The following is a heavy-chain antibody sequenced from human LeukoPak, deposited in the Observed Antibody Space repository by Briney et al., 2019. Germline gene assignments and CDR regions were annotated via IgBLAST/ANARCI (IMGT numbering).Heavy chain of an antibody. Sequence: PGGSLRLSCAASGFTFSHYAMSWVRQAPGKGLEWVSGIRGSGGSTYYADSVRGRFTISRDNSKDTPYLQVSSLRAEDTAVYYCAKGVYSTSWWSVDYWGQGTLVTVSS. V-gene: IGHV3-23*01. D-gene: IGHD2-2*01. CDR3: AKGVYSTSWWSVDY. CDR2: IRGSGGST. J-gene: IGHJ4*02. CDR1: GFTFSHYA.